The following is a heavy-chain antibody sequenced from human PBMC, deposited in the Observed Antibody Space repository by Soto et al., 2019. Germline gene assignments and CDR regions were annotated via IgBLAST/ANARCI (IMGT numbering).Heavy chain of an antibody. Sequence: SETLSLTCTVSGGSVSSGSYYWSWIRQPPGKGLEWIGYIYYSGSTYYNPSLKSRVTISVDTSKNQFSLKLSSVTAADTAVYYCATINYYDSNPLDYWGQGTLVTSPQ. CDR2: IYYSGST. CDR1: GGSVSSGSYY. CDR3: ATINYYDSNPLDY. D-gene: IGHD3-22*01. J-gene: IGHJ4*02. V-gene: IGHV4-61*01.